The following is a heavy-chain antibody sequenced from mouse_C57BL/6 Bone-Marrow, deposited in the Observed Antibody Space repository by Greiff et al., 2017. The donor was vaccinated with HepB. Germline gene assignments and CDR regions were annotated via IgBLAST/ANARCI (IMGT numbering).Heavy chain of an antibody. D-gene: IGHD2-1*01. V-gene: IGHV5-4*03. CDR3: ARGSYGNYGGYAMDD. CDR1: GFTFSSYA. Sequence: EVKLMESGGGLVKPGGSLKLSCAASGFTFSSYAMSWVRQTPEKRLEWVATISDGGSYTYYPDNVKGRFTISRDNAKNNLYLQMSHLKSEDTAMYYCARGSYGNYGGYAMDDWGQGTSVTVSS. CDR2: ISDGGSYT. J-gene: IGHJ4*01.